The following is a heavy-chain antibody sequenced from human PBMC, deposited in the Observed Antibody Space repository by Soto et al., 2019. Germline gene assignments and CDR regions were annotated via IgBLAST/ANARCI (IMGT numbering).Heavy chain of an antibody. Sequence: EVQLVESGGGIVQPGGSLRLSCVASGFTFSGYWMHWVRQGPGKGLEWVSRISTDGTTTNYADSVEGRFTISRDNARNTMYLQLNWLRVEDSAVYYCARDLWAQVDVWGRGTLVTVSS. CDR1: GFTFSGYW. V-gene: IGHV3-74*01. J-gene: IGHJ4*02. CDR3: ARDLWAQVDV. D-gene: IGHD2-15*01. CDR2: ISTDGTTT.